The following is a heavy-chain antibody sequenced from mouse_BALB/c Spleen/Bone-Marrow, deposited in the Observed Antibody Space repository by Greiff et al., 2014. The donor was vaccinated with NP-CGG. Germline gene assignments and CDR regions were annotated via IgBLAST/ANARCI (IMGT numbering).Heavy chain of an antibody. CDR1: GFDFSGFW. V-gene: IGHV4-1*02. CDR2: INPDGSTI. Sequence: VQLQQSGGGLVQPGRSLKISCAASGFDFSGFWMGWVRLAPGKGLEWIGEINPDGSTINYTPSLKDRFIISRDNAKNTLYLQMSKVRSEDTALYYCARLGYYGGFAYWGQGTLVTVSA. J-gene: IGHJ3*01. CDR3: ARLGYYGGFAY. D-gene: IGHD2-3*01.